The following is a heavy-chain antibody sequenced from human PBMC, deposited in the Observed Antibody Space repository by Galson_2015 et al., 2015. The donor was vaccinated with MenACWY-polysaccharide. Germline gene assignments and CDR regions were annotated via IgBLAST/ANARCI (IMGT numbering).Heavy chain of an antibody. CDR2: ISAYNGNT. V-gene: IGHV1-18*01. D-gene: IGHD3-10*01. CDR1: GYTFTNYG. CDR3: ARETRSTVVASDY. J-gene: IGHJ4*02. Sequence: SVKVSCKASGYTFTNYGVSWVRQAPGQGLEWMGWISAYNGNTNYAQNLQGRVTMTTDTSTNTGYMELRSLRSDDTAVYYCARETRSTVVASDYWGQGTLVTVSS.